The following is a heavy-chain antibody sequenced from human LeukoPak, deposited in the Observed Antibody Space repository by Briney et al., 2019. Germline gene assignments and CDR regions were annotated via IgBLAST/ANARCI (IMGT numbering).Heavy chain of an antibody. V-gene: IGHV4-59*01. Sequence: RSSETLSLTCTVSGGSISSFFWSWIRQPPGKGLEWIGYVHSSGSTKYNPSLKSRLIISVDVSKNQFPLKLRSVRVADTAVYYCARLAPGNYDILTGDPKVVFDYWGQGALVTVSS. D-gene: IGHD3-9*01. CDR2: VHSSGST. CDR1: GGSISSFF. J-gene: IGHJ4*02. CDR3: ARLAPGNYDILTGDPKVVFDY.